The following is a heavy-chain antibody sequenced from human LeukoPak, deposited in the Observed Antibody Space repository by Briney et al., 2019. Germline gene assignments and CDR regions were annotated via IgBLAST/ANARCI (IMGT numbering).Heavy chain of an antibody. Sequence: SETLSITCAVSGGSISSGGYSWSWIRQPPGKGLEWIGYIYHSGSTYYNPSLKSRVTISVDRSKNQFSLKLSSVTAADTAVYYCARCYGSGSYFLDYWGQGTLVTVSS. CDR1: GGSISSGGYS. J-gene: IGHJ4*02. V-gene: IGHV4-30-2*01. CDR2: IYHSGST. CDR3: ARCYGSGSYFLDY. D-gene: IGHD3-10*01.